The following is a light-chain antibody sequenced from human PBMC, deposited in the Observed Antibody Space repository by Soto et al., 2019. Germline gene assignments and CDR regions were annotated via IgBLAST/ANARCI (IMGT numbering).Light chain of an antibody. CDR1: RSISSW. CDR2: KAY. V-gene: IGKV1-5*03. J-gene: IGKJ1*01. CDR3: QKYNSYSTWT. Sequence: DLQMTQSPSTLSAFVGDRVTITCRASRSISSWLAWYQQKPRKAHKLLIYKAYSLESGVPSRFSGSGSGTEFTLTISSLKTDDFATYYCQKYNSYSTWTVGQGNKGDIK.